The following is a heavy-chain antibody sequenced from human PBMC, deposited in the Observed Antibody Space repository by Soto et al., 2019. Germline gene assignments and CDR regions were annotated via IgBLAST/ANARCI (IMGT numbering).Heavy chain of an antibody. CDR2: IYYSGSA. CDR3: SRSRISGYYFFDY. J-gene: IGHJ4*02. D-gene: IGHD3-22*01. Sequence: LSLTCTVSGGSISSYYWNWIRQSPGKGLEWIGYIYYSGSAHYNPSLKSRVTISMDLSGNQFSLKLRSLTAADTAVYYCSRSRISGYYFFDYWGQGTLVTVSS. CDR1: GGSISSYY. V-gene: IGHV4-59*01.